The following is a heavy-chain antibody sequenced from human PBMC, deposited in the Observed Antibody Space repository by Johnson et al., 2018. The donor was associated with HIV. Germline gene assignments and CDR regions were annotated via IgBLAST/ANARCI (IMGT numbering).Heavy chain of an antibody. V-gene: IGHV3-30*04. CDR3: AKVGATVVTPRGEAFDI. D-gene: IGHD4-23*01. Sequence: QVLLVESGGGVVKPGGSLRLSCAASGFTFSSYAMHWVRQAPGKGLEWVAVISYDGSNKYYADSVKGRFTISRDNSKNTLYLQMNSLRAEDTAVYYCAKVGATVVTPRGEAFDIWGQGAMVTVSS. CDR1: GFTFSSYA. J-gene: IGHJ3*02. CDR2: ISYDGSNK.